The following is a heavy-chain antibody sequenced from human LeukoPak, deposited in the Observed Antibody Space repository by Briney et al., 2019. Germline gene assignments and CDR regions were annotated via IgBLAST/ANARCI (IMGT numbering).Heavy chain of an antibody. J-gene: IGHJ4*02. V-gene: IGHV4-39*07. CDR2: IFYSGST. CDR3: ARVGILYDILTGHYYFDY. CDR1: GGSISSSSYF. Sequence: PSETLSLTCTVSGGSISSSSYFWGWIRQPPGKGLEWIGSIFYSGSTYYNPSLNSRVTISIDTSKNQFSLHLSSVTAADTAVYYCARVGILYDILTGHYYFDYWGQGTLVTVSS. D-gene: IGHD3-9*01.